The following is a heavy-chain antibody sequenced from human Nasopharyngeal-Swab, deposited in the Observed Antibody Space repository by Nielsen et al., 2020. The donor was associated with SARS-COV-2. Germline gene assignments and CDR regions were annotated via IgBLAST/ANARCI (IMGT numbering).Heavy chain of an antibody. Sequence: GGSLRLSCAASGFTFSSYEMNWVRQAPGEGLEWVSSISSSGSYIFYADSVKGRFTISRDNSKNSLYLQMNSLRAEDTALYYCTRERGYSYGYSDYWGQGTLVTVSS. CDR2: ISSSGSYI. D-gene: IGHD5-18*01. J-gene: IGHJ4*02. CDR3: TRERGYSYGYSDY. V-gene: IGHV3-21*01. CDR1: GFTFSSYE.